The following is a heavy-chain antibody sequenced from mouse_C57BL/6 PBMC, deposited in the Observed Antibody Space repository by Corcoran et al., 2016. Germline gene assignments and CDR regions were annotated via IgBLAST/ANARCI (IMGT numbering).Heavy chain of an antibody. CDR3: ARWASKRYAMDY. V-gene: IGHV9-3*01. CDR2: INTYSGVP. CDR1: GYTFTTYG. D-gene: IGHD2-5*01. Sequence: QIQLVQSGPELKKPGETVKISCKASGYTFTTYGMSWVKQAPGKGLKWMGWINTYSGVPTYADDFKGRFAFSLETSASTAYLQINNLKNEDTATYFWARWASKRYAMDYWGQGTSVTVSS. J-gene: IGHJ4*01.